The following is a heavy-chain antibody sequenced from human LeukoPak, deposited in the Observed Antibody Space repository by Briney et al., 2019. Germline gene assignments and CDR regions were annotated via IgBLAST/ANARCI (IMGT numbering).Heavy chain of an antibody. CDR2: LSYTGKT. Sequence: SETLSLTCLVSGASVSSSHWNWIRQLPGKGLEWIGCLSYTGKTDYNPSLTSRVTISLDTSKNQVSLKLKSLTAADTAVYYCSEGYFEPFDHWGQGLWVTVSS. CDR1: GASVSSSH. J-gene: IGHJ4*02. D-gene: IGHD5-24*01. CDR3: SEGYFEPFDH. V-gene: IGHV4-59*02.